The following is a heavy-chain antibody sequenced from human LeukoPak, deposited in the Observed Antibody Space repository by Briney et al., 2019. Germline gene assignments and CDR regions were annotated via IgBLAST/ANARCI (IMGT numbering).Heavy chain of an antibody. CDR3: VRDLTRNYYASSGYYFPY. CDR1: GFTFSDYY. D-gene: IGHD3-22*01. J-gene: IGHJ4*02. CDR2: ISSSSSYT. V-gene: IGHV3-11*06. Sequence: GGSLRLSCAASGFTFSDYYMSWIRQAPGKGLEWVSYISSSSSYTNYADSVKGRFSISRDNAKNSLYLQMNSLRAEDTAVYYCVRDLTRNYYASSGYYFPYWGQGTLVTVSS.